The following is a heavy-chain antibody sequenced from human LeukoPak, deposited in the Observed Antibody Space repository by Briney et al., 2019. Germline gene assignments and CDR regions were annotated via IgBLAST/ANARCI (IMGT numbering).Heavy chain of an antibody. CDR2: IYYSGST. V-gene: IGHV4-59*01. CDR1: DDSITMYY. D-gene: IGHD3-10*01. Sequence: SETLSLTCTVSDDSITMYYWTWIRQPPGKGLEWIGYIYYSGSTKYNPSLKSRVTMSLDTSKNQFSLKLTSVTAADTAVYYCARSLWFGELAYFDYWGQGTLVTVSS. CDR3: ARSLWFGELAYFDY. J-gene: IGHJ4*02.